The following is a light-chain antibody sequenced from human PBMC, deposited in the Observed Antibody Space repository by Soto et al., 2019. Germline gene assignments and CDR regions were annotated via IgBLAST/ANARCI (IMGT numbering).Light chain of an antibody. Sequence: QSALTQPASVSGSPGQSITISCTGTSSDVGGYNYVSWYQQHPGKAPKLMIYEVSNRPSGVSNRFSGSKSGNTASLTISGLQAEDEAAYYCSSYTSSSTLPYVFGTGTKVTVL. CDR3: SSYTSSSTLPYV. CDR1: SSDVGGYNY. V-gene: IGLV2-14*01. J-gene: IGLJ1*01. CDR2: EVS.